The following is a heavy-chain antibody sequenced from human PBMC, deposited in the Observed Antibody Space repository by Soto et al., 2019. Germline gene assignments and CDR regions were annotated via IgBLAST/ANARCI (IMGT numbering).Heavy chain of an antibody. D-gene: IGHD6-19*01. CDR2: ISAYNGNT. CDR3: ARDWDSGWYPAAFDI. Sequence: ASVNVSCKASGYTFTSYCISWVRQAPGQGLEWMGWISAYNGNTNYAQKLQGRVTMTTDTSTSTAYMELRSLRSDDTAVYYCARDWDSGWYPAAFDIWGQGTMVTVSS. CDR1: GYTFTSYC. J-gene: IGHJ3*02. V-gene: IGHV1-18*01.